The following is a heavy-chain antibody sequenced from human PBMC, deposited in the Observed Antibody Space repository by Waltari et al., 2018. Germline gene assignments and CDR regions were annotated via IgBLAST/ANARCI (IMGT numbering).Heavy chain of an antibody. CDR3: ARGIAVAGLEVSWYFDL. J-gene: IGHJ2*01. V-gene: IGHV4-38-2*01. D-gene: IGHD6-19*01. CDR1: GYSISSGYY. CDR2: IYHSGST. Sequence: QVQLQESGPGLVKPSETLSLTCAVSGYSISSGYYWGWIRQPPGKGLEWIGSIYHSGSTSYNPSLKSRVTISVDTSKNQFSLKLSSVTAADTAVYYCARGIAVAGLEVSWYFDLWGRGTLVTVSS.